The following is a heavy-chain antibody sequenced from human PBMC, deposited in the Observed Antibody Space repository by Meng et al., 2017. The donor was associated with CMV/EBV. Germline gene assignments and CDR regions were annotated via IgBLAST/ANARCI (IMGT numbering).Heavy chain of an antibody. Sequence: ASVKVSCKASRYTFTSYDINWVRQATGQGLEWMGWMNPNSGNTGYAQKFQGRVTITRNTSISTAYMELSSLRSEDTAVYYCARRGYSSRNWFDPWGQGTLVTVSA. CDR1: RYTFTSYD. V-gene: IGHV1-8*03. D-gene: IGHD6-19*01. CDR2: MNPNSGNT. CDR3: ARRGYSSRNWFDP. J-gene: IGHJ5*02.